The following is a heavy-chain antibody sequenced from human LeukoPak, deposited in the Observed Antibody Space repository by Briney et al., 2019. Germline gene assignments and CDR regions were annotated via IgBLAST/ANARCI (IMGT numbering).Heavy chain of an antibody. CDR2: ISAYNGNT. V-gene: IGHV1-18*04. J-gene: IGHJ4*02. CDR1: GYTFTGYY. D-gene: IGHD1-26*01. Sequence: ASVKVSCKASGYTFTGYYMHWVRQAPGQGLEWMGWISAYNGNTNYAQKLQGRVTMTTDTSTSTAYMELRSLRSDDTAVYYCATLEGAFDYWGQGTLVTVSS. CDR3: ATLEGAFDY.